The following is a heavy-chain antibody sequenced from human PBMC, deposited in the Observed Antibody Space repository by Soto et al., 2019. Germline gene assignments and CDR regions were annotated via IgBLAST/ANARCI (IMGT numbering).Heavy chain of an antibody. D-gene: IGHD5-18*01. J-gene: IGHJ4*02. CDR1: GFTFSSYA. CDR3: ARVSGEGWIQLPYFDY. Sequence: HPGGSLRLSCAASGFTFSSYAMHWFRQAPGKGLKWVAVISYDGSNKYYADSVKGRFTISRDNSKNTLYLQMNSLRAEDTAVYYCARVSGEGWIQLPYFDYWGQGTLVTVS. CDR2: ISYDGSNK. V-gene: IGHV3-30-3*01.